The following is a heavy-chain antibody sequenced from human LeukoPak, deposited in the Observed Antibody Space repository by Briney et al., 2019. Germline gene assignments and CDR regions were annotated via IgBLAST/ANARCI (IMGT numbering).Heavy chain of an antibody. CDR2: IKDDGSDK. Sequence: PGGSLRLSCGASGFTFSDSWMSWFRQAPGQGLEGVASIKDDGSDKYYLDSVRGRFTISRDNAEDSLYLQLDDLRAEDTAVFYCARHLLRGQNFDYWGQGTLVTASS. CDR3: ARHLLRGQNFDY. J-gene: IGHJ4*02. V-gene: IGHV3-7*01. CDR1: GFTFSDSW.